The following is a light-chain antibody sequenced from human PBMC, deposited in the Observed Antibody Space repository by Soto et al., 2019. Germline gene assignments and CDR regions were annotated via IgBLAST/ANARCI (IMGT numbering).Light chain of an antibody. V-gene: IGLV2-14*01. CDR1: SSDVGGYNY. CDR3: TSYTSSRGVV. CDR2: EVS. J-gene: IGLJ2*01. Sequence: QSALTQPASVSRSPGQSITISCTGTSSDVGGYNYVSWYQQNPGKAPKLMIYEVSNWPSGVSNRFSGSKSGNTASLTISGLQAEDEADYYCTSYTSSRGVVFGGGTKLTVL.